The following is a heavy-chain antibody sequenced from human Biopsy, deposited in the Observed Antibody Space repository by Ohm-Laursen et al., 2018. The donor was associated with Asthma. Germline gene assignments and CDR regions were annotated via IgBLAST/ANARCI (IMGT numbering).Heavy chain of an antibody. CDR1: GFAVSRDC. D-gene: IGHD3-22*01. CDR3: VKDTVEDRGGYYTFDV. J-gene: IGHJ3*01. CDR2: IYSGGTS. V-gene: IGHV3-53*01. Sequence: SLRLSCTASGFAVSRDCMLWVRQAPGKGLEWVSGIYSGGTSHTADSVRGRFTISRDYSKNTLYLQMHSLRAEDTAVYYCVKDTVEDRGGYYTFDVWGQGTKVTVSS.